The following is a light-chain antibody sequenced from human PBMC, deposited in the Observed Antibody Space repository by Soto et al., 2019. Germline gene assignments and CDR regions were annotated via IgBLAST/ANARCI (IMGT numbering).Light chain of an antibody. Sequence: IVLSQSPATVSLSPGERATLSCRASQSVSRYLAWYQQKPGQAPRLLIYGASSRATGIPERFSGSGSVTDFTLTISRLEPEDFAVYFCQQYGSSPRTFGQGTKVDIK. CDR1: QSVSRY. CDR3: QQYGSSPRT. J-gene: IGKJ1*01. CDR2: GAS. V-gene: IGKV3-20*01.